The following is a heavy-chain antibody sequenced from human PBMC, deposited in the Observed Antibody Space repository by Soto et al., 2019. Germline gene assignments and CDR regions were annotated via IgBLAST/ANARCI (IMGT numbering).Heavy chain of an antibody. D-gene: IGHD1-20*01. CDR1: GFNVGAFA. CDR2: ISVSDAFI. CDR3: TRETVAGITGFDY. J-gene: IGHJ4*02. Sequence: GGSLRLSCAASGFNVGAFAVNWVRQAPGKGLEWVSGISVSDAFIYYADSVRGRFSISRDASENILYLQMNSLRVDGTALYYCTRETVAGITGFDYRGAVPLVTTSS. V-gene: IGHV3-23*01.